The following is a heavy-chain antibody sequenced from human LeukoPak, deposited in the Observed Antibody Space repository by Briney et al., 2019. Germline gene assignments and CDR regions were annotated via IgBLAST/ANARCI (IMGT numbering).Heavy chain of an antibody. Sequence: ASVKVSCKASGYTFTGYYMRWVRQAPGQGLEWMGWINPNSGGTNYAQKFQGRVTMTRDTSISTAYMELSRLRSDDTAVYYCARDTGSGYSYGYPESWGQGTLVTVSS. CDR3: ARDTGSGYSYGYPES. CDR2: INPNSGGT. J-gene: IGHJ5*02. V-gene: IGHV1-2*02. CDR1: GYTFTGYY. D-gene: IGHD5-18*01.